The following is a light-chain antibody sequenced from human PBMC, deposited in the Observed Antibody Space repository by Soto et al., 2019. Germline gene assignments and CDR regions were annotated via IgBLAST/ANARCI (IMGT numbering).Light chain of an antibody. CDR3: QQYGTLQLT. Sequence: EIVLTQSPGTLSFSPGERATLSCRASQSVGSTYLAWYQQKPGQAPRLLIFGASSRATGIPDRFSGSGSGKDFTLTISRLEPEDFAVFYCQQYGTLQLTFGGGRKVE. J-gene: IGKJ4*01. CDR1: QSVGSTY. CDR2: GAS. V-gene: IGKV3-20*01.